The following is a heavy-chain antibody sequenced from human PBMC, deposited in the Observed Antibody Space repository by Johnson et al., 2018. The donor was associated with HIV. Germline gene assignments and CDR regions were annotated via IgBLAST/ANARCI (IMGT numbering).Heavy chain of an antibody. J-gene: IGHJ3*02. CDR3: ARDQWMAGDAFDI. V-gene: IGHV3-7*01. CDR2: IKQDGSEK. CDR1: GFTFSSYG. D-gene: IGHD5-24*01. Sequence: VQLVESGGGVVQPGGSLRLSCAASGFTFSSYGMHWVRQAPGKGLEWVAKIKQDGSEKYYVDAVKGRITISRDNAKNSLYLQMNSLRAEDTAVYYCARDQWMAGDAFDIWGQGTVVTVSS.